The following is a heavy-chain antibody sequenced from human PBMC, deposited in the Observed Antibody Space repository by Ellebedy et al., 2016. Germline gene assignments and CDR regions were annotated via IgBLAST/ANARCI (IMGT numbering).Heavy chain of an antibody. CDR3: AAQLTKTMVRGVVDN. D-gene: IGHD3-10*01. CDR1: GFTFSSSA. Sequence: ASVKVSCKASGFTFSSSAVQWVRQARGQRPEWIGWIVVGSGNSNYAQKFQERVTITRDMSTSTAYMELSSLRSEDTAVYYCAAQLTKTMVRGVVDNWGQGTLVTVSS. V-gene: IGHV1-58*01. J-gene: IGHJ4*02. CDR2: IVVGSGNS.